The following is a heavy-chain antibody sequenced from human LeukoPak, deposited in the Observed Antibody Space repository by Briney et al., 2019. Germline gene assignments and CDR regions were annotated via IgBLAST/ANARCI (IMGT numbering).Heavy chain of an antibody. J-gene: IGHJ2*01. D-gene: IGHD3-10*01. CDR2: IYYSGSP. CDR3: ARVFYYGSGTFDL. CDR1: GGSLSNYY. V-gene: IGHV4-59*01. Sequence: SETLSLTCTVSGGSLSNYYWSWIRQPPGKELEWIGNIYYSGSPTYNPSLRSRGTISVDTSKNQFSLKLSSVTAADTAVYYCARVFYYGSGTFDLWGRGTLVTVSS.